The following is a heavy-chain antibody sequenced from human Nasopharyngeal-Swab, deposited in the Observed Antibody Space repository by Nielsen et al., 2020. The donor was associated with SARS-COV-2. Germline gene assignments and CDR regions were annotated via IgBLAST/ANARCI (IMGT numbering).Heavy chain of an antibody. CDR2: ISGSGGST. J-gene: IGHJ3*02. D-gene: IGHD3-9*01. Sequence: GEFLKISCADSGFTFISYDMSWVREATGKGLEWVSAISGSGGSTYYAESVKGRFTISRDNSKNTLYLQMNSLRAEDTAVYYCAKDTALYLAFDIWGQGTMVTVSS. CDR3: AKDTALYLAFDI. V-gene: IGHV3-23*01. CDR1: GFTFISYD.